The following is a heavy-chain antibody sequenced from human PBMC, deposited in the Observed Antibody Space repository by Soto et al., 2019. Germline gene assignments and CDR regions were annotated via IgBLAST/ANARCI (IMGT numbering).Heavy chain of an antibody. D-gene: IGHD4-17*01. CDR1: GFTFDDYT. CDR2: ISWDGGST. CDR3: AKDLAPHYGDHPYYYYGMDV. Sequence: GGSLRLSCAASGFTFDDYTMHWVRQAPGKGLEWVSLISWDGGSTYYADSVKGRFTISRDNSKNSLYLQMNSLRTEDTALYYCAKDLAPHYGDHPYYYYGMDVWGQGTTVTVSS. J-gene: IGHJ6*02. V-gene: IGHV3-43*01.